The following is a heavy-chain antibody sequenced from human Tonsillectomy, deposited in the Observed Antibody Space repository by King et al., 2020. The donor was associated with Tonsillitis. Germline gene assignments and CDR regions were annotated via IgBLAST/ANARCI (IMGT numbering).Heavy chain of an antibody. Sequence: VQLVESGGGLVQPGGSLRLSCAASGFTFSRYWMHWVRQAPGKGLVWVSRIYSDETTIKYADSVKGRFTISRDNAKNTLFLQMDSLRAEDTAVYYCAREVAMTGTGPHVGDWGQGTLVTVSA. CDR1: GFTFSRYW. J-gene: IGHJ4*02. CDR3: AREVAMTGTGPHVGD. CDR2: IYSDETTI. D-gene: IGHD6-19*01. V-gene: IGHV3-74*03.